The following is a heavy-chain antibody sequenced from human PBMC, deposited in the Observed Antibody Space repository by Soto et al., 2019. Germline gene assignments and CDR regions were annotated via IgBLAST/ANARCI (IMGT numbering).Heavy chain of an antibody. CDR2: IYHSGST. J-gene: IGHJ4*02. V-gene: IGHV4-30-2*01. CDR1: GGAISSGGYS. D-gene: IGHD5-12*01. Sequence: QLQLQESGSGLVKPSQTLPLTCAVSGGAISSGGYSWSWIRQPPGKGLEWIGYIYHSGSTYSNPSLKSRVTISVDRSKNQFSLKLSSVTAADTAVYYCAAGGGLPRYYWGQGTLVTVSS. CDR3: AAGGGLPRYY.